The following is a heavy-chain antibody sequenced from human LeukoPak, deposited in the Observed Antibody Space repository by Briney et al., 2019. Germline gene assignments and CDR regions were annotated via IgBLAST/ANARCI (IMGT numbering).Heavy chain of an antibody. CDR2: INPSGGST. D-gene: IGHD6-25*01. V-gene: IGHV1-46*01. J-gene: IGHJ5*02. CDR3: ARDSGQGNWFDP. Sequence: GASVKVSCKASGYTFTSYYMHWVRQAPGQGLEWMGIINPSGGSTSYAQKFQGRVTMTRDTSTSTVYMELSSLRPEDTAVYYCARDSGQGNWFDPWGQGTLITVSS. CDR1: GYTFTSYY.